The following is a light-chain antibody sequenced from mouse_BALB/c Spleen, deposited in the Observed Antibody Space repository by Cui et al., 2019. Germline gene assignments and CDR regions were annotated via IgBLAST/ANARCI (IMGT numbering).Light chain of an antibody. CDR3: QQGQSYPLT. V-gene: IGKV10-94*01. J-gene: IGKJ2*01. CDR2: KAS. Sequence: DIQMNQSPSSLSASLGDTITITCHASQNINVWLSWYQQKPGNIPKLLIYKASNVHTGVPSRFSGSGSGTGFTLTISSLQPEDIATYYCQQGQSYPLTFGGGTKLEIK. CDR1: QNINVW.